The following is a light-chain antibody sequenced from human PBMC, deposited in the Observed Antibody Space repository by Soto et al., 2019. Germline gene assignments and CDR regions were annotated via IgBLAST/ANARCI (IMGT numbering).Light chain of an antibody. CDR1: QSVSSN. CDR3: QQYNNWPQT. J-gene: IGKJ1*01. CDR2: GAS. V-gene: IGKV3-15*01. Sequence: IVMSQSPATLSVSPGERATLSCRARQSVSSNLAWYPQKPGQAPRLLIYGASTRATGIPARFSGSGSGTEFTLTLSSLQSEDFAVYYCQQYNNWPQTFGQGTKVDI.